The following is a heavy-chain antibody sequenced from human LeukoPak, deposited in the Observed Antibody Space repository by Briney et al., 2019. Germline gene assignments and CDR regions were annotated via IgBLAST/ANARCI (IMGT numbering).Heavy chain of an antibody. D-gene: IGHD3-10*01. J-gene: IGHJ4*02. Sequence: SETLSLTCAVYGGSFSGYYWSWIRQPPGKGLEWIGEINHSGSTNYNPSLKSRVTISVDTSKNQFSLKLSSVTAADTAVYYCARGYGSGSYYSHWGQGTLVTVSS. CDR3: ARGYGSGSYYSH. CDR2: INHSGST. V-gene: IGHV4-34*01. CDR1: GGSFSGYY.